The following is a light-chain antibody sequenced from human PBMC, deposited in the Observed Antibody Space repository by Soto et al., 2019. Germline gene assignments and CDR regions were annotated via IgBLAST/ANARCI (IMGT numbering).Light chain of an antibody. CDR2: RNN. CDR1: SSNVGDNL. J-gene: IGLJ3*02. Sequence: QPVVTQPPSLSGTPGQRVTISCSGSSSNVGDNLVYWYQQVPGTAPKLLIYRNNQRPSGVPDRFSGSKSGASASLAISGLRSEDEADYYCATWDDRLRRPVFGGGTKLTVL. V-gene: IGLV1-47*01. CDR3: ATWDDRLRRPV.